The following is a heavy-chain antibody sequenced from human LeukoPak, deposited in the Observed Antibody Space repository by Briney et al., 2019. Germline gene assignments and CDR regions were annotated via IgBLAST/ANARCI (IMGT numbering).Heavy chain of an antibody. CDR2: IYYSGST. Sequence: PSETLSLTCTVSGGSISSYYWSWIRQPPGKGLEWIGYIYYSGSTNYNPSLKSRVTISVDTSKNQFSLKLSSVTAADTAVYYCAKESTSYHWYFDLWGRGTLVTVSS. CDR3: AKESTSYHWYFDL. CDR1: GGSISSYY. V-gene: IGHV4-59*01. J-gene: IGHJ2*01.